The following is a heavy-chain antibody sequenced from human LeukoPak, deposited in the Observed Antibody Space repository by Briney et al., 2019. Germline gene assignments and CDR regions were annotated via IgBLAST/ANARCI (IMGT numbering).Heavy chain of an antibody. CDR2: VSGSGGIK. CDR3: ATEGFDN. J-gene: IGHJ4*02. CDR1: GFAFSRFA. Sequence: GGSLRLSCVASGFAFSRFAMHWVRQAPGKGLEWVSIVSGSGGIKNSADSVKGRFTISRDNSKNTVYLEMNSLRAEDTAVYYCATEGFDNWGQGTLVSVSS. V-gene: IGHV3-23*01. D-gene: IGHD1-14*01.